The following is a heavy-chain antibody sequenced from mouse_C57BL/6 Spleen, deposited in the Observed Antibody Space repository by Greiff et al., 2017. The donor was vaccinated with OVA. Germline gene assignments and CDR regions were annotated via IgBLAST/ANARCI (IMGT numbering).Heavy chain of an antibody. CDR2: IYPGNSDP. D-gene: IGHD1-1*01. Sequence: EVKLEESGTVLARPGASVKMSCKTSGYTFTSYWMHWVKQRPGQGLEWIGAIYPGNSDPSYNQKFKGKAKLTAVTSASTAYMELSSLTNEDSAVYYCTRGVTVVATNVDYWGQGTTLTVSS. CDR1: GYTFTSYW. J-gene: IGHJ2*01. V-gene: IGHV1-5*01. CDR3: TRGVTVVATNVDY.